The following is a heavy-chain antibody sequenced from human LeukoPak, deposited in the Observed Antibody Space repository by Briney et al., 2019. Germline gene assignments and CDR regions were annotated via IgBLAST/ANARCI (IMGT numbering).Heavy chain of an antibody. D-gene: IGHD6-19*01. CDR2: ISSNGGST. CDR3: ARVIYSGWEGELSD. Sequence: GGSLRLSCSASGFTFSSYAMHWVRQAPGKGLEYVSAISSNGGSTYYADSVKGRFTISRDNSKNTLYLQMNSLRAEDTAVYYCARVIYSGWEGELSDWGQGTLVTVSS. J-gene: IGHJ4*02. CDR1: GFTFSSYA. V-gene: IGHV3-64*04.